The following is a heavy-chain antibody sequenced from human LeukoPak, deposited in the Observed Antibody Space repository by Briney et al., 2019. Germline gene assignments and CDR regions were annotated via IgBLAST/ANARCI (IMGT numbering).Heavy chain of an antibody. Sequence: SVKVSCKASGGTFSSYAISWIRQAPGQGLEWMGGIIPIFGTTNYAQKFQGRVTITADESTSTAYMELSSLGSEDTAVYYCARVPFATIFGVAPDYWGQGTLVTVSS. CDR1: GGTFSSYA. CDR2: IIPIFGTT. CDR3: ARVPFATIFGVAPDY. V-gene: IGHV1-69*13. D-gene: IGHD3-3*01. J-gene: IGHJ4*02.